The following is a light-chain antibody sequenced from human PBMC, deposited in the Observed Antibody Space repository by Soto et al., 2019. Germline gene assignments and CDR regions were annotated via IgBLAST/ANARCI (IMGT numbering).Light chain of an antibody. CDR1: SSAVGAYTY. V-gene: IGLV2-14*01. Sequence: QSALTQPASVSASPGQSITISCTGASSAVGAYTYVSWYQQQPGKAPKLIIYEVTKRRSGVSHRFSGSKSANTAYLTISGLPAEDEAIYYCSSFSTTITHLAFGGGTKLTVL. J-gene: IGLJ2*01. CDR3: SSFSTTITHLA. CDR2: EVT.